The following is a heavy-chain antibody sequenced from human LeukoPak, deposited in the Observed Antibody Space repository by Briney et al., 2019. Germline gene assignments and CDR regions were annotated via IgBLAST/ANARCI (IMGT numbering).Heavy chain of an antibody. CDR3: AKCPNMLNWFDP. V-gene: IGHV3-23*01. Sequence: PGGSLRLSCAASGFSFNSYAMNWVRQVPGKGLEWVSDITGPADVTTYADSVKGRFTISRDNSKNTVFLQMDSLRAGDTAVYYCAKCPNMLNWFDPWGQGTLVTVSS. J-gene: IGHJ5*02. CDR1: GFSFNSYA. D-gene: IGHD2/OR15-2a*01. CDR2: ITGPADVT.